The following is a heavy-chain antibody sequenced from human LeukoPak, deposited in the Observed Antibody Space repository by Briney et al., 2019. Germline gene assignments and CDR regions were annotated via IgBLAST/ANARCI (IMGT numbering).Heavy chain of an antibody. Sequence: SVKVSRKASGGTFSSYAISWVRQAPGQGLEWMGGIIPIFGIANYAQKFQGRVTITADKSTSTAYMELSSLRSEDTAVYYCARQCSSTSCYFEFDPWGQGTLVTVSS. V-gene: IGHV1-69*10. J-gene: IGHJ5*02. D-gene: IGHD2-2*01. CDR3: ARQCSSTSCYFEFDP. CDR2: IIPIFGIA. CDR1: GGTFSSYA.